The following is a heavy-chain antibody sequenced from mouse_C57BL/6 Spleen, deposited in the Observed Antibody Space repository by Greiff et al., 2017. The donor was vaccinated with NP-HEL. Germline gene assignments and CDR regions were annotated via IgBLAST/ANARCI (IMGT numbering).Heavy chain of an antibody. V-gene: IGHV1-50*01. CDR3: ARRSTTVASLGD. Sequence: QVQLQQPGAELVKPGASVKLSCKASGYTFTSYWMQWVKQRPGQGLEWIGEIDPSDSYTNYNQKFKGKATLTVDTSSRTASMQLSSLTSEDSAVYYCARRSTTVASLGDWGQVTLVTVSA. CDR1: GYTFTSYW. D-gene: IGHD1-1*01. CDR2: IDPSDSYT. J-gene: IGHJ3*01.